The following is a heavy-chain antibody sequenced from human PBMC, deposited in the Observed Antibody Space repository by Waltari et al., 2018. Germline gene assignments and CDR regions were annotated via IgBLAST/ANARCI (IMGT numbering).Heavy chain of an antibody. CDR2: ISLDEKNT. Sequence: QVQLVESGGGVVQPGRSLRLSCAASGFTFTSYVILWFRQTPGKGLEWVAVISLDEKNTYYADSVKGRFTVSRDNSKNTIYLQMNSLKTEDTAVYYCAREDYYDRGRIGANFDYWGQGTLVTVSS. CDR3: AREDYYDRGRIGANFDY. J-gene: IGHJ4*02. D-gene: IGHD3-22*01. CDR1: GFTFTSYV. V-gene: IGHV3-30*03.